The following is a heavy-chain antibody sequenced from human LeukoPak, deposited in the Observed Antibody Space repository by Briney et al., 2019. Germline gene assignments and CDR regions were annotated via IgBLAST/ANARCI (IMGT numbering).Heavy chain of an antibody. Sequence: GGSLRLSCAASGFTVSISYMSWVRQAPGKGLEWVSILYSGGFTYYADSVKGRFTISRDNSKNTLYLQMNSLRAEDTAVYYCAKEMDRPLDFENAFDGWGQETLVTVSS. V-gene: IGHV3-66*01. D-gene: IGHD2-2*03. CDR3: AKEMDRPLDFENAFDG. CDR1: GFTVSISY. CDR2: LYSGGFT. J-gene: IGHJ4*02.